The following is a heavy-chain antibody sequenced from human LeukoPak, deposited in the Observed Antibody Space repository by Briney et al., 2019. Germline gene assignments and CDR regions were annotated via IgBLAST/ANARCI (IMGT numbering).Heavy chain of an antibody. Sequence: GRSLRLSCAASGFTFSSYGVHWVRQAPGKGLEWVAVISYDGSNKYYADSVKGRFTISRDNSKNTLYLQMNSLRAEDTAVYYCAKDGYYDYVWGSFGSYYYYGMDVWGQGTTVTVSS. V-gene: IGHV3-30*18. CDR3: AKDGYYDYVWGSFGSYYYYGMDV. J-gene: IGHJ6*02. CDR1: GFTFSSYG. CDR2: ISYDGSNK. D-gene: IGHD3-16*01.